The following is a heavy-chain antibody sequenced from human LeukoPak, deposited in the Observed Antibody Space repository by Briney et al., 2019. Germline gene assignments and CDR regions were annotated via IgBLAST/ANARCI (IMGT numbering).Heavy chain of an antibody. CDR3: AREKSGGFFDY. Sequence: AASVKVSCKASGYTFTDYYIHWVRQAPGQGLEWMGWINPRSGGTNSAQRFQGRVTMTRDTSTNTVYMDLSSLTSEDTAVFYCAREKSGGFFDYWGQGTLVTVSS. CDR1: GYTFTDYY. J-gene: IGHJ4*02. CDR2: INPRSGGT. D-gene: IGHD3-16*01. V-gene: IGHV1-2*02.